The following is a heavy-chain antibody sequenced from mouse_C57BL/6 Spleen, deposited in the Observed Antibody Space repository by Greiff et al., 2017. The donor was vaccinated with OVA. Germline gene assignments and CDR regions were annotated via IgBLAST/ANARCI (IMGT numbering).Heavy chain of an antibody. J-gene: IGHJ2*01. CDR2: INPSNGGT. CDR1: GYTFTSYW. Sequence: QVQLKQPGTELVKPGASVKLSCKASGYTFTSYWMHWVKQRPGQGLEWIGNINPSNGGTNYNEKFKGKATMTVDKSSSTAYMQLSSLTSEDSAVYSCDTELSDVDVYGDYWGQGTTLTVSS. CDR3: DTELSDVDVYGDY. D-gene: IGHD1-1*01. V-gene: IGHV1-53*01.